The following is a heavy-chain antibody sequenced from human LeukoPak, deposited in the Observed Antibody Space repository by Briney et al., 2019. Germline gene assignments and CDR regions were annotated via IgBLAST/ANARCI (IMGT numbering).Heavy chain of an antibody. V-gene: IGHV4-39*07. Sequence: SETLSPTCTVSGGSISSSSYYWGWIRQPPGKGLEWIGSIYYSGSTYYNPSLKSRVTISVDTSKNQFSLKLSSVTAADTAVYYCARGGMGIAAAGSDYWGQGTLVTVSS. CDR3: ARGGMGIAAAGSDY. CDR2: IYYSGST. D-gene: IGHD6-13*01. CDR1: GGSISSSSYY. J-gene: IGHJ4*02.